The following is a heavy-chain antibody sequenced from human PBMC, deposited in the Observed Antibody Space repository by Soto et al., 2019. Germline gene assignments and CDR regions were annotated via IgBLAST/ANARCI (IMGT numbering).Heavy chain of an antibody. V-gene: IGHV1-69*18. Sequence: QVQLVQSGAELKKPGSSGKVSCKASGDTFSGYPINWVRQAPGEGLEWMGRIIPVFGTTNDAQRFEGSVTFTADETTNTAYMELRGLLSEDTAVYYCARDGGFGELKYWGPGTLVTVSS. CDR1: GDTFSGYP. J-gene: IGHJ4*02. CDR2: IIPVFGTT. D-gene: IGHD3-10*01. CDR3: ARDGGFGELKY.